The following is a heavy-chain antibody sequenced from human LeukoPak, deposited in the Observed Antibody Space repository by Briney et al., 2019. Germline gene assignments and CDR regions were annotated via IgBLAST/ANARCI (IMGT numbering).Heavy chain of an antibody. CDR3: TRGKPETVFDS. D-gene: IGHD2-21*02. CDR2: INHSGSI. J-gene: IGHJ4*02. CDR1: GGSFSDYS. Sequence: KPSETLSLTCTAHGGSFSDYSRNWIRQSPGKGLEWIGEINHSGSINYNPSLKSRVTLSVDTSKKKFLLILITVTAADKAMYYCTRGKPETVFDSWGQGTLVTVSS. V-gene: IGHV4-34*01.